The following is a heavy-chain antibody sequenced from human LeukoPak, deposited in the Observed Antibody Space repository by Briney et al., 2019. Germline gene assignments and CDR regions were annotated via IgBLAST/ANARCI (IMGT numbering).Heavy chain of an antibody. CDR2: ITSSSDYI. D-gene: IGHD3-16*01. V-gene: IGHV3-21*01. CDR1: GFTFSSYS. J-gene: IGHJ3*02. CDR3: ARDWDTGEDAFDI. Sequence: PGGSLRLSCAASGFTFSSYSVNWVRQAPGKGLEWVSSITSSSDYIYYAGSVKGRFTISRDNAQNSLYLQMNSLRAEDTAVYYCARDWDTGEDAFDIWGQGTMVTVSS.